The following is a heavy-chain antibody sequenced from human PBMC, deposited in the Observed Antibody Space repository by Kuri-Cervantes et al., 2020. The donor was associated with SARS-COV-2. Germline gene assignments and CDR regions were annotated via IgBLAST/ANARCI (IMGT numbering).Heavy chain of an antibody. D-gene: IGHD5-18*01. CDR1: GFTFSSYA. Sequence: GESLKISCAASGFTFSSYAMSWVRRAPGKGLEWVSAISGSGGSTYYADSVKGRFTISRDNAKNSLYLQMNSLRAEDTAVYYCARDGGYSYGFDYYYYMDVWGKGTTVTVSS. V-gene: IGHV3-23*01. CDR2: ISGSGGST. J-gene: IGHJ6*03. CDR3: ARDGGYSYGFDYYYYMDV.